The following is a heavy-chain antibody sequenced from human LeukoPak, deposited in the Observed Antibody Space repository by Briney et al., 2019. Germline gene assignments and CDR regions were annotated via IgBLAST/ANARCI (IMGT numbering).Heavy chain of an antibody. Sequence: GESLKISCKGSGYSFTGHWIGWVRQMPGKGLEWMGSIYPGDSDTRYSPSFQGQVTISGDKSITTAYLQWSSLKASDTAMYYCARYFAEYSSSWYVDYWGQGTLVTVSS. J-gene: IGHJ4*02. V-gene: IGHV5-51*01. CDR1: GYSFTGHW. CDR3: ARYFAEYSSSWYVDY. CDR2: IYPGDSDT. D-gene: IGHD6-13*01.